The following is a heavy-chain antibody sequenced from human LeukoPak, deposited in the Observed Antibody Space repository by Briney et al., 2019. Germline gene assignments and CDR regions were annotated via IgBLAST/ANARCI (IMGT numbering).Heavy chain of an antibody. V-gene: IGHV4-59*01. Sequence: SETLSLTCSVSGGSISTYYYSWIRQPPGKGLEWIGYVYYSGNTNYNPSLKSRVTISLDTSKNQLSLKMTSVTAADTAMYYCASGPESYYFDYWGQGTLVTVSS. J-gene: IGHJ4*02. CDR2: VYYSGNT. CDR3: ASGPESYYFDY. CDR1: GGSISTYY.